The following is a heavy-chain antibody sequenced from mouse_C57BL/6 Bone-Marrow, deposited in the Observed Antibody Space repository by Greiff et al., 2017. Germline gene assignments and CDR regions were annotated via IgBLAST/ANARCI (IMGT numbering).Heavy chain of an antibody. V-gene: IGHV1-64*01. CDR3: AREGKGYYAMDY. CDR1: GYTFTSYW. J-gene: IGHJ4*01. CDR2: IHPNSGST. D-gene: IGHD1-3*01. Sequence: QVQLQQPGAELVKPGASVKLSCKASGYTFTSYWMHWVKQRPGQGLEWIGMIHPNSGSTNYNEKFKSKATLTVDKSSSTAYMQLSSLTSADSAVYYCAREGKGYYAMDYWGQGTSVTVSS.